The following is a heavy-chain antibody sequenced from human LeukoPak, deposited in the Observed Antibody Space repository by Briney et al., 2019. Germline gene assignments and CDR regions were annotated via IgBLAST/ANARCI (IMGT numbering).Heavy chain of an antibody. CDR3: VKDRALVGGPYFYYMDV. J-gene: IGHJ6*03. D-gene: IGHD1-26*01. CDR1: GFTFADYP. CDR2: ISWNSGNK. V-gene: IGHV3-9*01. Sequence: GGSLRLSCAASGFTFADYPMHWVRQAPGKGLEWVSGISWNSGNKEYGDSVKGRFTVSRDNAKNSLHLQMNSLRADDTALYYCVKDRALVGGPYFYYMDVWGKGTMVTVS.